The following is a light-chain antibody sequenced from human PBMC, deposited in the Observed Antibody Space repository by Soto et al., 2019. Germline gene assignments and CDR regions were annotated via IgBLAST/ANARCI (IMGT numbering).Light chain of an antibody. CDR1: SSDVGSYNL. J-gene: IGLJ3*02. Sequence: QSALTQPASVSGSPRQSITISCTGTSSDVGSYNLVSWYQQHPGKAPKFIIYEGTKRPAGVSVRFSGSKSDNMASLTISGLQTGDEADYYCCSYAGNSTWVFGGGTKLTVL. CDR3: CSYAGNSTWV. CDR2: EGT. V-gene: IGLV2-23*01.